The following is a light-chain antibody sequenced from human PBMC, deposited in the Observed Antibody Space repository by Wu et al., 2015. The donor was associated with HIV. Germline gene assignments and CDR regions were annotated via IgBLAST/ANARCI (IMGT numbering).Light chain of an antibody. CDR3: QQNNEWPPMYT. Sequence: EIVLTQSPGTLSLSPGERATVSCRASQSISRNLAWFQQKPGQAPRLLIYGASTRATGIPARFSGSGSGTEFTLTITGAQPEDVALYYCQQNNEWPPMYTFGQGTKLEIK. CDR1: QSISRN. J-gene: IGKJ2*01. V-gene: IGKV3-15*01. CDR2: GAS.